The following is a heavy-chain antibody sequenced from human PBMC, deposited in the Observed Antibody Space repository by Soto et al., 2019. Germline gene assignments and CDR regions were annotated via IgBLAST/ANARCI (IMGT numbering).Heavy chain of an antibody. CDR3: ARGGITIFGVVYGYFDY. V-gene: IGHV4-59*01. D-gene: IGHD3-3*01. CDR2: IYYSGST. Sequence: QVQLQESGPGLVKPSETLSLTCTVSGGSISSYYWSWIRQPPGKGLEWIGYIYYSGSTNYNPSLKRRVPISVDTSKNQFSLKLSSVTAADTAVYYCARGGITIFGVVYGYFDYWGQGTLVTVSS. J-gene: IGHJ4*02. CDR1: GGSISSYY.